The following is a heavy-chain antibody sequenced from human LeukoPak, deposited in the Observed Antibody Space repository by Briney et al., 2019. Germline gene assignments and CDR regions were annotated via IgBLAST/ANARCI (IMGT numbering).Heavy chain of an antibody. D-gene: IGHD6-19*01. Sequence: PSETLSLTCAVYGGSFSGYYWSWIRQPPGKGLEWIGEINHSGSTNYNPSLKSRVTISVDTSKTQFSLKVSSVTAADTGVYYCARAPEFSSGWLLDYWGQGSLVTVSS. CDR3: ARAPEFSSGWLLDY. CDR1: GGSFSGYY. V-gene: IGHV4-34*01. J-gene: IGHJ4*02. CDR2: INHSGST.